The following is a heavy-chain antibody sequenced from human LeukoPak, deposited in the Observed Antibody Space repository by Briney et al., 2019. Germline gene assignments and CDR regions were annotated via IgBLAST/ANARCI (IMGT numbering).Heavy chain of an antibody. CDR1: GGSISSDGYY. Sequence: SETLSLTCTVSGGSISSDGYYWSWIRQHPGKGLEWIGYIYYSGSTFYNPSLKSRVTISVDTSKNQFSLKLSSVTAADTAVYYCARSSGWYSAILIDYWGQGTLVTVSS. CDR3: ARSSGWYSAILIDY. V-gene: IGHV4-31*03. CDR2: IYYSGST. J-gene: IGHJ4*02. D-gene: IGHD6-19*01.